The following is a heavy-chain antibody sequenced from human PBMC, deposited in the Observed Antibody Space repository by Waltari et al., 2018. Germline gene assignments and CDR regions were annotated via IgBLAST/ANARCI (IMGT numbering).Heavy chain of an antibody. J-gene: IGHJ4*02. CDR1: GFTFSSYA. CDR2: ISYDGSNK. CDR3: ARDAISSGDPGLVDY. D-gene: IGHD3-10*02. Sequence: QVQLVESGGGVVQPGRSLRLSCAASGFTFSSYAMHWVRPAPGKGLEWVAVISYDGSNKYYADSVKGRFTISRDNSKNTLYLQMNSLRAEDTAVYYCARDAISSGDPGLVDYWGQGTLVTVSS. V-gene: IGHV3-30-3*01.